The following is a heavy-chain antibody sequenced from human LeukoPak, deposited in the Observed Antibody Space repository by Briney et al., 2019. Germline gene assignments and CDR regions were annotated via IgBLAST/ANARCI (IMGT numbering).Heavy chain of an antibody. CDR3: ARDLTIVSGYSRGNLDY. Sequence: GGSLRLSCAASGFTFSSYSMNWVRQAPGKGLEWVSSISSSSSYIYYADSVKGRFTISRDNAKNSLYLQMNSLRAEDTAVYYCARDLTIVSGYSRGNLDYWGQGTLVTVSS. D-gene: IGHD4-23*01. V-gene: IGHV3-21*01. CDR2: ISSSSSYI. J-gene: IGHJ4*02. CDR1: GFTFSSYS.